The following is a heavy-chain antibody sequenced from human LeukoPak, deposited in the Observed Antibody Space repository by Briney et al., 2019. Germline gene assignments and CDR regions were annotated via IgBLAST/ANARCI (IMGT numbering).Heavy chain of an antibody. CDR3: ASTNCSSARCYGANWFDP. J-gene: IGHJ5*02. V-gene: IGHV4-30-4*01. D-gene: IGHD2-2*01. CDR2: INYSGST. CDR1: GCSISSGDYY. Sequence: SQTLSLTCTVSGCSISSGDYYWSGIRQPPGKGVEWIGYINYSGSTFHYNPSLKSRVTIAVDTSKNQISLRLNSVTVADSAVYYCASTNCSSARCYGANWFDPWGQGTLVTVSS.